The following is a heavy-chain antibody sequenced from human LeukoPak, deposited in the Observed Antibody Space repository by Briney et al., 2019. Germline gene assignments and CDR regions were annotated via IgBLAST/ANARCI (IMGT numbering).Heavy chain of an antibody. CDR1: GGSISSYY. Sequence: SETLSLTCTVSGGSISSYYWSWIRQPAGKGLEWIGRIYTSGSTNYNPSLKSRVTMSVDTSKNQFSLKLSSVTAADTAVYYCARVSPDVVVPAAIGHYYMDVWGKGTTVTVSS. CDR2: IYTSGST. D-gene: IGHD2-2*01. CDR3: ARVSPDVVVPAAIGHYYMDV. J-gene: IGHJ6*03. V-gene: IGHV4-4*07.